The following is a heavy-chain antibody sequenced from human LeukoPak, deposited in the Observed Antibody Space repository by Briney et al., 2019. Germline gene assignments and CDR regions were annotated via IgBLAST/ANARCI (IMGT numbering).Heavy chain of an antibody. CDR3: ARPEGYDFGDHDY. D-gene: IGHD5-12*01. V-gene: IGHV3-21*01. Sequence: GGSLRLSCAASGFTFSSYSMNWVRQAPGKGLEWVSSISSSSSYIYYADSVKGRFTISRDNAKNSLYLQMNSLRAEDTAVYYCARPEGYDFGDHDYWGQGTLVTVSS. CDR2: ISSSSSYI. J-gene: IGHJ4*02. CDR1: GFTFSSYS.